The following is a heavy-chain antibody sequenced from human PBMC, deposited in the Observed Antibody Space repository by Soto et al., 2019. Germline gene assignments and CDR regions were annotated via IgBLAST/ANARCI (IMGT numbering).Heavy chain of an antibody. D-gene: IGHD3-10*01. CDR1: GYTFTSYG. V-gene: IGHV1-18*01. Sequence: QVQLVQSGDEVKRPGASVKVSCKTSGYTFTSYGISWVRQAPGQGLEWMGWISAYDGNTNSAQNLQGRLTMTTDTPTNTAYMELRNLRPDDTAVYYRARARLGVASGSQDWVDPWGQGTLVTVSS. CDR3: ARARLGVASGSQDWVDP. J-gene: IGHJ5*02. CDR2: ISAYDGNT.